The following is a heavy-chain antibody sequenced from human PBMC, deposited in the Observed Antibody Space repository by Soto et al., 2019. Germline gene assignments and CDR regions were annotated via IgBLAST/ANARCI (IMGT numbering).Heavy chain of an antibody. CDR2: INHSGST. CDR3: ARVGRMVRGVIITPPYYYYDGKDA. D-gene: IGHD3-10*01. J-gene: IGHJ6*02. V-gene: IGHV4-34*01. CDR1: GWSFSGYY. Sequence: SETLSLTCAVYGWSFSGYYWSWIRQRPGKGLEWIGEINHSGSTNYNPSLKSRVTISVDTSKNQFSLKLSSVTAADTAVYYCARVGRMVRGVIITPPYYYYDGKDAWGQGTTVTVSS.